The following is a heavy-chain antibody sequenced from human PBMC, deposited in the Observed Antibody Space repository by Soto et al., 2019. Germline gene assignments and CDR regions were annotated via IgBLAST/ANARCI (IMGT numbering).Heavy chain of an antibody. J-gene: IGHJ4*02. Sequence: QVQLVESGGGVVQPGRSLRLSCAASGLTFSIYGMHWVRQAPGKGLEWLAVISNDGTTKYFADSVRGRFTTSRDNSMNTLYLQMNSLRPEDTGVYYCAKHREDTAMVFDHWGQGTLVTVSS. D-gene: IGHD5-18*01. CDR2: ISNDGTTK. CDR1: GLTFSIYG. CDR3: AKHREDTAMVFDH. V-gene: IGHV3-30*18.